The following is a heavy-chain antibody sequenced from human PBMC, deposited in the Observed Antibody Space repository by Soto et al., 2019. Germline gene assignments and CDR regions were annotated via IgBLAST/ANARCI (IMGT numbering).Heavy chain of an antibody. CDR2: ISGSGRTT. CDR3: AKLRGPSYSYYYMDV. Sequence: EVQLLESGGGLVQPGGSLRLSCAASGFTFGTYAMKWLRQAPGRGLECVSFISGSGRTTYYADSVQGRFTVSRDNSKNTMYLQMNSLRAEDTALYYCAKLRGPSYSYYYMDVWGKGTTVTVSS. V-gene: IGHV3-23*01. CDR1: GFTFGTYA. J-gene: IGHJ6*03. D-gene: IGHD3-16*01.